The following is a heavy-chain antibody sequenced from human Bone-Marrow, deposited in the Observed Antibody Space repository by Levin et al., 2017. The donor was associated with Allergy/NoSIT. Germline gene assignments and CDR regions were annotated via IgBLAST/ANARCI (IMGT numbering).Heavy chain of an antibody. V-gene: IGHV4-59*01. CDR1: GGSTRSYS. J-gene: IGHJ4*02. D-gene: IGHD4-23*01. CDR2: MYYNGST. CDR3: ARDDEGGFPPDLGF. Sequence: PSETLSLTCSVSGGSTRSYSWNWIRQSPGKRLEWIGYMYYNGSTEYNPSLKSRVTISEDASKKRSSLNLSSVTAADTAVYYCARDDEGGFPPDLGFWGQGTLDTVSS.